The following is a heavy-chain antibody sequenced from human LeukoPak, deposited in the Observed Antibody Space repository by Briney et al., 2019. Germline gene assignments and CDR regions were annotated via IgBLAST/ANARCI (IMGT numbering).Heavy chain of an antibody. CDR1: GGTFSSYA. D-gene: IGHD3-22*01. CDR3: ARQEPQWLSHDY. V-gene: IGHV1-69*04. J-gene: IGHJ4*02. Sequence: SVKVSCKASGGTFSSYAISWVRQAPGQGLEWMGRIIPILGIANYARKFQGRVTITADKSTSTAYMELSSLRSEDTAVYYCARQEPQWLSHDYWGQGTLVTVSS. CDR2: IIPILGIA.